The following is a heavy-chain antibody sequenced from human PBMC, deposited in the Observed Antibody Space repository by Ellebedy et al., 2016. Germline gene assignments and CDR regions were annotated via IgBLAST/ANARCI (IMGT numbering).Heavy chain of an antibody. V-gene: IGHV4-59*02. J-gene: IGHJ3*01. CDR3: AKWNVDWYAFDV. Sequence: SETLSLTCNVSGGSVSSDYWNWIRRPPGKGLEWIGYVFHTGAAIYNPSLKSRVTMSVDTSKSQFSLRLTSVTAADTAVYYCAKWNVDWYAFDVWGQGTLVTVSS. D-gene: IGHD1-1*01. CDR1: GGSVSSDY. CDR2: VFHTGAA.